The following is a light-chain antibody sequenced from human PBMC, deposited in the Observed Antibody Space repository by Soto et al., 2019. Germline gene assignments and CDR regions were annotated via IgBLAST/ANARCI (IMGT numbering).Light chain of an antibody. CDR1: SSNIGRNS. V-gene: IGLV1-44*01. J-gene: IGLJ2*01. Sequence: QSVLTQPPSASGTPGQRVTISCSGSSSNIGRNSVNWYQQVPGTAPKLLIYSQNERPSGVPDRFSGSKSGTSASLAITGPHSEDEADYYCATWDDSLNGPIFGGGTKLTVL. CDR3: ATWDDSLNGPI. CDR2: SQN.